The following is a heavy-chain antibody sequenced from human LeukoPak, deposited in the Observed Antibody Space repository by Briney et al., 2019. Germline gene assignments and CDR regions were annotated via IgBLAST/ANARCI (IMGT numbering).Heavy chain of an antibody. V-gene: IGHV4-39*01. CDR1: RGSISSSSYY. D-gene: IGHD1-7*01. J-gene: IGHJ4*02. CDR3: AGLAITGTTYFDY. Sequence: SETLSLTCTVSRGSISSSSYYWGWIRQPPGKGLEWIGSIYYSGSTYYNPSLKSRVTISVDTSKNQFSLKLSSVTAADTAVYYCAGLAITGTTYFDYWGQGTLVTVSS. CDR2: IYYSGST.